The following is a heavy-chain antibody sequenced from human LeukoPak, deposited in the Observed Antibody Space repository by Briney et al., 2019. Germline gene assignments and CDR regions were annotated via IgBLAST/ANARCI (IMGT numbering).Heavy chain of an antibody. CDR2: IYYSGST. J-gene: IGHJ4*02. Sequence: SETLSLTCTVSGGSISSYYWSWIRQPPGEGLEWIGYIYYSGSTNYSPSLKSRVTISVDTSKNQFFLKLSSVTAADTAVYYCARVEDYDSSGVIDYWGQGTLVTVSS. D-gene: IGHD3-22*01. CDR1: GGSISSYY. V-gene: IGHV4-59*01. CDR3: ARVEDYDSSGVIDY.